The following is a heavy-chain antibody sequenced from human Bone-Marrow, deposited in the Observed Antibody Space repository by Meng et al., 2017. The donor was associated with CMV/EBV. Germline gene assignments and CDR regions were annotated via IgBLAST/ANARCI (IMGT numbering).Heavy chain of an antibody. Sequence: ASVKVSCKASGYSFSGYYIHWLRQAPGQGLEWLRRINPNSGGTDYGQKFQGRVTMTRDMHTSINYMELSSLKYDDTAVYYCARGEGDGYCTSNACPRDGFDIWGQGTMVTVSS. V-gene: IGHV1-2*06. D-gene: IGHD2-2*03. J-gene: IGHJ3*02. CDR1: GYSFSGYY. CDR3: ARGEGDGYCTSNACPRDGFDI. CDR2: INPNSGGT.